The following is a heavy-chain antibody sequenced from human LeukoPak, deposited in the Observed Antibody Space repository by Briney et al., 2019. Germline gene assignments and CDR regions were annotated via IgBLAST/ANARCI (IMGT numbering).Heavy chain of an antibody. CDR2: ISSSSSYI. Sequence: PGGSLRLPCAASGFTFSSYSMNWVRQAPGKGLEWVSSISSSSSYIYYADSVKGRFTISRDNAKNSLYLQMNSLRAEDTAVYYCARDRCSSTSCPYYFDYWGQGTLVTVSS. CDR1: GFTFSSYS. V-gene: IGHV3-21*01. CDR3: ARDRCSSTSCPYYFDY. J-gene: IGHJ4*02. D-gene: IGHD2-2*01.